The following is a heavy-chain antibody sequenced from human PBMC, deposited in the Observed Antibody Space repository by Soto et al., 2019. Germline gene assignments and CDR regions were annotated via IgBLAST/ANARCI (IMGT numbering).Heavy chain of an antibody. J-gene: IGHJ5*02. Sequence: QVQLMQSGAEVKKPGASVRVSCKAAGYTFTDYYIHWVRQAPGQGLEWVGWIRPNSGNTNYAQKFQGRVTMTRDTSISTAYMDLSRLTSDDTAVYYCGRGVSGTFGGNWVDHWGQGTLVTVSS. CDR1: GYTFTDYY. V-gene: IGHV1-2*02. D-gene: IGHD1-26*01. CDR3: GRGVSGTFGGNWVDH. CDR2: IRPNSGNT.